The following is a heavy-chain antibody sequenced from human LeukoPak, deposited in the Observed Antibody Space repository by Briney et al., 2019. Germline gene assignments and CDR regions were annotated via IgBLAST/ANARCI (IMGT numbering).Heavy chain of an antibody. V-gene: IGHV4-61*01. Sequence: SETLSLTCTVSGGSISSSSYYWSWIRQPPGKGLEWIGYIYYSGSTNYNPSLKSRVTISVDTSKNQFSLKLSSVTAADTAVYYCARGPHWYFDLWGRGTLVTVSS. CDR3: ARGPHWYFDL. CDR1: GGSISSSSYY. J-gene: IGHJ2*01. CDR2: IYYSGST.